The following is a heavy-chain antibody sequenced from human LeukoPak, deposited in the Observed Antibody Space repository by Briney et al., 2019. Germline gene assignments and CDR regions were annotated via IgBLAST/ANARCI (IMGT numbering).Heavy chain of an antibody. J-gene: IGHJ4*02. CDR2: INPNSGGT. Sequence: GASVKVSCKASGYTFTGYYMHWVGQAPGQGLEWMAWINPNSGGTNYAQKFQGRVTMTRDTSISTAYMELSSLRSDDTAIYYCARASLSDSGGYYRYFDYWGQGTLVTVSS. D-gene: IGHD3-22*01. CDR3: ARASLSDSGGYYRYFDY. CDR1: GYTFTGYY. V-gene: IGHV1-2*02.